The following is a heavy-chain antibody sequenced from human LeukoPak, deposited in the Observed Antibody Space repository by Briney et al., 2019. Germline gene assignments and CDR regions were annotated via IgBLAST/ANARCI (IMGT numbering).Heavy chain of an antibody. D-gene: IGHD4-17*01. CDR1: GYTFTGYY. V-gene: IGHV1-2*06. Sequence: GASVKVSCKVSGYTFTGYYMHWVRQAPGQGLEWMGRINPNSGGTNYAQKFQGRVTMTGDTSISTAYMELSRLRSDDTAVYYCARAMTTVTVNWFDPWGQGTLVTVSS. CDR3: ARAMTTVTVNWFDP. J-gene: IGHJ5*02. CDR2: INPNSGGT.